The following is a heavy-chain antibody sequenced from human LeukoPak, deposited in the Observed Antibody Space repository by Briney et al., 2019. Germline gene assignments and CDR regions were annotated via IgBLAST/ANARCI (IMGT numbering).Heavy chain of an antibody. Sequence: QPGGSLRLSCAASGLTFNNAWMSWVRQAPGKGLEWVAFIRYDGSNKYYADSVKGRFTISRDNSKNTLYLQMNSLRAEDTAVYYCATTLGWYEAYYFDYWGQGTLVTVSS. D-gene: IGHD6-19*01. J-gene: IGHJ4*02. CDR1: GLTFNNAW. CDR3: ATTLGWYEAYYFDY. V-gene: IGHV3-30*02. CDR2: IRYDGSNK.